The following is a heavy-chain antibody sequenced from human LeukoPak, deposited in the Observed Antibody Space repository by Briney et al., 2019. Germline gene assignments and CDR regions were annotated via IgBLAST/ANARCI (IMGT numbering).Heavy chain of an antibody. CDR2: ISYDGSNK. D-gene: IGHD3-3*01. V-gene: IGHV3-30-3*01. CDR1: GFTFSSYA. CDR3: ASGGGSIFGVVIIGGDYFDY. Sequence: GRSLRLSCAASGFTFSSYAMHWVRQAPGKGLEWVAVISYDGSNKYYADSVKGRFTISRDNSKNTLYLQMNSLRAEDTAVYYCASGGGSIFGVVIIGGDYFDYWGQGTLVTVSS. J-gene: IGHJ4*02.